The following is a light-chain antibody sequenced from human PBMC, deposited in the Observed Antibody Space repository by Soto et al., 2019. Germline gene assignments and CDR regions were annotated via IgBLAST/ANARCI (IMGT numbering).Light chain of an antibody. CDR2: AGA. CDR1: HRIRND. V-gene: IGKV1-17*01. CDR3: IQYNSFPPLPT. Sequence: IQITQSASSLCASVADRVTSTCRARHRIRNDLGGDHQKPGKALKRLFYAGASLQSGAPSRFSGSGSGTEFTLTISRLQPEACGTYHCIQYNSFPPLPTFGGGTKV. J-gene: IGKJ4*01.